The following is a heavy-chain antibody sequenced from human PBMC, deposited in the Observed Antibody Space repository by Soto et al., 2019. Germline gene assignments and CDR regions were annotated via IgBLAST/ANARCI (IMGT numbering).Heavy chain of an antibody. Sequence: QVQLVQSGAEVKKPGASVKVSCKASGYTFTGYYMHWVRQAPGQGLEWMGWINPNSGGTNYAQKFQGRVTMTRDTSISTAYMELSRLRSDDTAEYYCARAVPAAPEDYYYYGMDVWGQGTTVTVSS. CDR1: GYTFTGYY. CDR3: ARAVPAAPEDYYYYGMDV. V-gene: IGHV1-2*02. CDR2: INPNSGGT. D-gene: IGHD2-2*01. J-gene: IGHJ6*02.